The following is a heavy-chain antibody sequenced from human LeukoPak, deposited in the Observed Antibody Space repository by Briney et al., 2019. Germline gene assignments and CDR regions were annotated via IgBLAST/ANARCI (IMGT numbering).Heavy chain of an antibody. CDR1: GGSISSYY. CDR2: IYYSGST. CDR3: AGGSGYYYDSSGYYGY. V-gene: IGHV4-59*01. D-gene: IGHD3-22*01. J-gene: IGHJ4*02. Sequence: SETLSLTCTVSGGSISSYYWSWNRQPPGKGLEWIGYIYYSGSTNYNPSLKSRVTISVDTSKNQFSLKLSSVTAADTAVYYCAGGSGYYYDSSGYYGYWGQGTLVTVSS.